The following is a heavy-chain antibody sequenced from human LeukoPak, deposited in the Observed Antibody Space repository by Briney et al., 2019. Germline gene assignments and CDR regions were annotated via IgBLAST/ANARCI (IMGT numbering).Heavy chain of an antibody. CDR3: ARAPYYDFWSGYSHGAFDI. D-gene: IGHD3-3*01. CDR1: GGSISSGDYY. Sequence: SQTLSLTCTVSGGSISSGDYYWSWIRQPPGKGLEWIGEINHSGSTNYNPSLKNRVTISVDTSKNQFSLKLSSVTAADTAVYYCARAPYYDFWSGYSHGAFDIWGQGTMVTVSS. CDR2: INHSGST. V-gene: IGHV4-30-4*08. J-gene: IGHJ3*02.